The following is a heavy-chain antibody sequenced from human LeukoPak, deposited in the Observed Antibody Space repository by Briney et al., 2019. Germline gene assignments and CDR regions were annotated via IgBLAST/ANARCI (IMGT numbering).Heavy chain of an antibody. CDR3: ATTSRILRAFDI. CDR2: MNPNSGNT. Sequence: ASVKVSCKASGGTFSSYAISWVRQATGQGLEWMGWMNPNSGNTGYAQKFQGRVTITRNTSISTAYMELSSLRSEDTAVYYCATTSRILRAFDIWGQGTMVTVSS. CDR1: GGTFSSYA. V-gene: IGHV1-8*03. D-gene: IGHD5/OR15-5a*01. J-gene: IGHJ3*02.